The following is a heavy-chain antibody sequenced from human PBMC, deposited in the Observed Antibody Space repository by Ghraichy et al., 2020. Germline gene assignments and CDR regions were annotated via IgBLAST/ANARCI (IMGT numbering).Heavy chain of an antibody. D-gene: IGHD2-2*01. CDR3: ASTSPDIVVVPAAIFDY. V-gene: IGHV4-31*03. Sequence: SETLSLTCTVSGGSISSGGYYWSWIRQHPGKGLEWIGYIYYSGSTYYNPSLKSRVTISVDTSKNQFSLKLSSVTAADTAVYYCASTSPDIVVVPAAIFDYWGQGTLVTVSS. J-gene: IGHJ4*02. CDR1: GGSISSGGYY. CDR2: IYYSGST.